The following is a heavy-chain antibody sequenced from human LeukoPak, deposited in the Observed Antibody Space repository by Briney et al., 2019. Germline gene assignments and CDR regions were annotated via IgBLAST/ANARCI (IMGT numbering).Heavy chain of an antibody. CDR2: IYTSGST. D-gene: IGHD5-18*01. Sequence: SETLSLTCTVSGGSISSYYWSWIPQPPGKGLEWIGYIYTSGSTNYNPSLKSRVTISVDTSKNQFSLKLSSVTAADTAVYYCASSDRGYSYGQFDYWGQGTLVTVSS. V-gene: IGHV4-4*09. CDR1: GGSISSYY. J-gene: IGHJ4*02. CDR3: ASSDRGYSYGQFDY.